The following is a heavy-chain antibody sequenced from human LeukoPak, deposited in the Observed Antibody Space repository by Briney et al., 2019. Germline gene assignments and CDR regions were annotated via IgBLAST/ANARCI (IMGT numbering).Heavy chain of an antibody. CDR1: GFTFSSYG. CDR2: ISYVGSNI. V-gene: IGHV3-30*18. Sequence: GGSLRLSCAASGFTFSSYGMHWVRQAPGKGLEWVAVISYVGSNIYYADSVKGRFTTSRDNAKNSLYLQMNSLRPEDTAVYYCAKDGDIVVVVAAYYFDYWGQGTLVTVSS. D-gene: IGHD2-15*01. J-gene: IGHJ4*02. CDR3: AKDGDIVVVVAAYYFDY.